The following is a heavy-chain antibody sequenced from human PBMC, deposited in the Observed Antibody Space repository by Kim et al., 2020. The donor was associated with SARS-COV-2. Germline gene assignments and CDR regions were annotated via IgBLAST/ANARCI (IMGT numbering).Heavy chain of an antibody. J-gene: IGHJ4*02. V-gene: IGHV1-69*04. CDR3: ARDSGPYCSGGDCYENDF. CDR2: IIPFLGIT. Sequence: SVKVSCKSPGGTFGNSAVNWVRQAPGQGLVWMGRIIPFLGITNYAQKLQDRVTITADKSTGTASLEMTSLRFDDTAMYFCARDSGPYCSGGDCYENDFWGQGTLVTVSS. CDR1: GGTFGNSA. D-gene: IGHD2-15*01.